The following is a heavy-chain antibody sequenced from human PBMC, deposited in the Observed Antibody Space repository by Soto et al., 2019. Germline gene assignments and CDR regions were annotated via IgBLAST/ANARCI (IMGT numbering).Heavy chain of an antibody. J-gene: IGHJ3*02. D-gene: IGHD3-10*01. V-gene: IGHV3-23*01. CDR2: ISGSGGST. Sequence: GGSLRLSCAASGFTFSSYAMSWVRQAPGKGLEWVSAISGSGGSTYYADSVKGRFTISRDNSKNTLYLQMNSLRAEDTAVYYCAKGLRVLWFGVGAFDIWGQGTMVTVSS. CDR1: GFTFSSYA. CDR3: AKGLRVLWFGVGAFDI.